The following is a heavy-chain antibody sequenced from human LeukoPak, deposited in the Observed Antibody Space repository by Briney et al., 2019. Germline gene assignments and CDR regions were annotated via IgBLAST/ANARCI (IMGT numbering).Heavy chain of an antibody. V-gene: IGHV3-33*01. Sequence: PGTSLRLSCAASGFTFSRYGMHWVRQAPGKGLEWVAVIWYDGSNEYYADSVKGRFTILRDNSKNTLHLQMNSLRAEDTAVYYCARPLVGDALDYWGQGTLVTVSS. J-gene: IGHJ4*02. CDR1: GFTFSRYG. D-gene: IGHD1-26*01. CDR2: IWYDGSNE. CDR3: ARPLVGDALDY.